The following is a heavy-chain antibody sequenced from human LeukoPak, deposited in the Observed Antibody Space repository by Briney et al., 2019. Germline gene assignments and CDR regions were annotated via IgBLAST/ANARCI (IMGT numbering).Heavy chain of an antibody. J-gene: IGHJ5*02. Sequence: KPGESLKISCKGSGYSFTSYWIGWVRQMPGKGLEWMGIIYPGDSDTRYSPSFQGQVTISADKSISTAYLQWSSLKASDSAMYYCARAPGSGGTNLVSFDPWGQGTLVTVSS. CDR3: ARAPGSGGTNLVSFDP. D-gene: IGHD2-15*01. CDR2: IYPGDSDT. V-gene: IGHV5-51*01. CDR1: GYSFTSYW.